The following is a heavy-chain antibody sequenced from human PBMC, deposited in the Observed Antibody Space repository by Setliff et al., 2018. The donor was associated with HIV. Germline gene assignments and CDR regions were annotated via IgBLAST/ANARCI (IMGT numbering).Heavy chain of an antibody. CDR2: IYASGSP. Sequence: SETLSLTCNVSGGSISSVNYYWNWIRQPAGKGLEWIGRIYASGSPTYNSSLESRVTLSVDTSKHQFSLKLSSVTAADTAVYYCATLDHSGGNFLAYWGQGSLVAVSS. V-gene: IGHV4-61*02. J-gene: IGHJ4*02. CDR1: GGSISSVNYY. CDR3: ATLDHSGGNFLAY. D-gene: IGHD2-21*02.